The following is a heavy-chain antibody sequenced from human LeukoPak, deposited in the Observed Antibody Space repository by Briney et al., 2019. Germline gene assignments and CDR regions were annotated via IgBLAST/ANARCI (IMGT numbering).Heavy chain of an antibody. J-gene: IGHJ6*02. V-gene: IGHV4-59*01. CDR2: LYFSGST. CDR3: ARVSPIAVAGSSYYYAIDV. CDR1: GASISTYY. D-gene: IGHD6-19*01. Sequence: SETLSLTCTVSGASISTYYWSWIRQPPGQGLEWIGYLYFSGSTSYNPSLKSRVTISSDTSKNQLSLKLSSVTAADTAVYYCARVSPIAVAGSSYYYAIDVWGQGTTVTVSS.